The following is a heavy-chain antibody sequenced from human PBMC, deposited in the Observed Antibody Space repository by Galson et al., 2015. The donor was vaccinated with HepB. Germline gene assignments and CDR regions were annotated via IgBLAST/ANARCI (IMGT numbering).Heavy chain of an antibody. CDR2: MNPNSGNT. Sequence: SVKVSCKASGYTFTSYDINWVRQATGQGLEWMGWMNPNSGNTGYAQKFQGRVTTTRNTSISTAYMELSSPRSEDTAVYYCARLTRGYSYGYYYYYYMDVWGKGTTVTVSS. CDR1: GYTFTSYD. V-gene: IGHV1-8*01. D-gene: IGHD5-18*01. J-gene: IGHJ6*03. CDR3: ARLTRGYSYGYYYYYYMDV.